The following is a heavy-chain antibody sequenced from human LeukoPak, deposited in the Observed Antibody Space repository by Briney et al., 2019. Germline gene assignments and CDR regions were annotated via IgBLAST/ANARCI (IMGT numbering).Heavy chain of an antibody. V-gene: IGHV3-23*01. J-gene: IGHJ4*02. CDR1: GFTFSSYA. CDR2: ISGSGGST. Sequence: PGGSLRLSCAASGFTFSSYAMSWVRQAPGKGLEWVSAISGSGGSTYYADSVKGRFTISRDNSKNTLYLQMNSLRAEDTAVYYCAKGTIAAAGTTVYFDYWGQGTLVTVSS. CDR3: AKGTIAAAGTTVYFDY. D-gene: IGHD6-13*01.